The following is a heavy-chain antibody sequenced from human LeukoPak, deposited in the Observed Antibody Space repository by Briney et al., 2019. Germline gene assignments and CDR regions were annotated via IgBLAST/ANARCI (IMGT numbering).Heavy chain of an antibody. D-gene: IGHD2-21*02. Sequence: GGSLRLSCAASGFTFTDYFMGWIRQAPGKGLDWVSHISRLGDTIDYADSVTGRFTISRDNAKNSLFLQMNFLRAEDTAVYFCARVRRGGDSRYFDYWGQGALVTVSS. CDR3: ARVRRGGDSRYFDY. V-gene: IGHV3-11*01. CDR2: ISRLGDTI. CDR1: GFTFTDYF. J-gene: IGHJ4*02.